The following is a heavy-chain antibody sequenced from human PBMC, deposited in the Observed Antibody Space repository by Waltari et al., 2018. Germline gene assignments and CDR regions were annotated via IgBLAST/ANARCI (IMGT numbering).Heavy chain of an antibody. Sequence: QVQLQESGPGLVKPSQTLSLTCTVSGGSISSGDYYWSWIRQPPGKGLEWIGYIYYSGSTYYNPSLKSRVTISVDTSKNQLSLKLSSVTAADTAVYYCARGSAIFGAGFDPWGQGTLVTVSS. J-gene: IGHJ5*02. V-gene: IGHV4-30-4*08. D-gene: IGHD3-3*01. CDR1: GGSISSGDYY. CDR3: ARGSAIFGAGFDP. CDR2: IYYSGST.